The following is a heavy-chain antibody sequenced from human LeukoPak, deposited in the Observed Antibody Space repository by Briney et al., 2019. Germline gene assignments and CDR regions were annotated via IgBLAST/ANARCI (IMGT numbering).Heavy chain of an antibody. CDR3: ATVGLGHYYYDLDV. J-gene: IGHJ6*02. CDR1: GFTFSSYA. Sequence: PGGPLRLSCAASGFTFSSYAMTWVRQAPGKGLEWVSTIGGSGANRYHADSVKGRFTISRDNSKNTVDLQMNSLRAEDTAVYYCATVGLGHYYYDLDVWGQGIMVTVSS. CDR2: IGGSGANR. D-gene: IGHD1-26*01. V-gene: IGHV3-23*01.